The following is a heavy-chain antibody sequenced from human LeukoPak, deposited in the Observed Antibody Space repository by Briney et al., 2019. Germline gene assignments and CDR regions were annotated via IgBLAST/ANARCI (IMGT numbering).Heavy chain of an antibody. J-gene: IGHJ4*02. D-gene: IGHD6-13*01. CDR1: GFTFSSYG. Sequence: GGSLRLSCAASGFTFSSYGMHWVRQAPGKGLEWVAFIRYDGSNKYYADSVKGRFTISRDNSKNTLYLQMNSLRAEDTAVYYCAKDHFFSSSPTPYWGQGTLVTVSS. CDR2: IRYDGSNK. CDR3: AKDHFFSSSPTPY. V-gene: IGHV3-30*02.